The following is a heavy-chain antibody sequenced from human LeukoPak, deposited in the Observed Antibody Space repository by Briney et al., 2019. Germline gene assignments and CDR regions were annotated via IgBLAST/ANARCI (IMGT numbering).Heavy chain of an antibody. CDR2: IFYSGAT. CDR3: VRHRQWLLFPDY. D-gene: IGHD6-19*01. V-gene: IGHV4-39*01. Sequence: SETLSLTCTVSGDTISINYNWGWIRQPPGKGLEWIGSIFYSGATYYSPSLKSRVTISVDTSKNQFSLKLSSMTAADTAVYYCVRHRQWLLFPDYWGQGTLVTVSS. J-gene: IGHJ4*02. CDR1: GDTISINYN.